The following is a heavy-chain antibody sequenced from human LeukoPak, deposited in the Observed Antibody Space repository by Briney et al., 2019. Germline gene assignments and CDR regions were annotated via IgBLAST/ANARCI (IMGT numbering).Heavy chain of an antibody. D-gene: IGHD3-3*01. V-gene: IGHV4-39*07. CDR1: GASISSISYY. CDR3: ARRPTQNYDFWSGYRNSFDY. J-gene: IGHJ4*02. CDR2: INHSGST. Sequence: SETLSLTCTVSGASISSISYYWGWIRQPPGKGLEWIGEINHSGSTNYNPSLKSRVTMSIDTSKNQFSLNLKSVTAADTAVYYCARRPTQNYDFWSGYRNSFDYWGQGTLVTVSS.